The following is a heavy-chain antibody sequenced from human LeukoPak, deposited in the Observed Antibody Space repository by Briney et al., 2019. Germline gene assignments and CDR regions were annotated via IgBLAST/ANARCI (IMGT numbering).Heavy chain of an antibody. Sequence: PGGSLRLSCAASGFSVSSYEMDWVRQAPGKGLEWVSHISSGGYATSYADSVKGRFTISRDNAKNSLYLQMNSLRAADTAVYYCARDQFETRLDWGQGTLVTVSS. CDR3: ARDQFETRLD. V-gene: IGHV3-48*03. D-gene: IGHD1-1*01. CDR2: ISSGGYAT. CDR1: GFSVSSYE. J-gene: IGHJ1*01.